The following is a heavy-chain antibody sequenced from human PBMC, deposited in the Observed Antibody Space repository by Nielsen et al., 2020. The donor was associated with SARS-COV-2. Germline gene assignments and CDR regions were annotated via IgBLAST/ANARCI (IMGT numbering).Heavy chain of an antibody. V-gene: IGHV3-33*05. CDR3: ASGLSSIAARGDY. D-gene: IGHD6-6*01. Sequence: WIRQPPGRGLEWVAVISYDGSNKYYADSVKGRFTISRDNSKNTLYLQMNSLRAEDTAVYYCASGLSSIAARGDYWGQGTLVTVSS. J-gene: IGHJ4*02. CDR2: ISYDGSNK.